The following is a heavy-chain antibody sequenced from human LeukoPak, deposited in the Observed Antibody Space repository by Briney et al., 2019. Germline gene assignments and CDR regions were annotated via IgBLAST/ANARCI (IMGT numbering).Heavy chain of an antibody. D-gene: IGHD6-6*01. CDR2: IYTSGST. J-gene: IGHJ6*03. V-gene: IGHV4-4*07. CDR3: ARQTSSSSSFYYYYMDV. CDR1: GGSISSYY. Sequence: SETLSLTCTVSGGSISSYYWSWIRQPAGKGLEWIGRIYTSGSTNYNPSLKSRVTTSVDTAKNQFSLKLSSVTAADTAVYYCARQTSSSSSFYYYYMDVWGKGTTVTVSS.